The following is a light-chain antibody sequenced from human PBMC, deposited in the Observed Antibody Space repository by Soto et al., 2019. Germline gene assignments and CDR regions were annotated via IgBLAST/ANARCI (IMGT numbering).Light chain of an antibody. CDR2: GNS. J-gene: IGLJ3*02. CDR3: QSYDSSLSGWV. CDR1: SSNIGAGYG. V-gene: IGLV1-40*01. Sequence: QSVLTQPPSVSGAPGQRVTISRTGSSSNIGAGYGVHWYQQLPGTAPKLLIYGNSNRPSGVPDRFSGSKSGTSASLAITGLRAEDEADYYCQSYDSSLSGWVFGGGTKLTVL.